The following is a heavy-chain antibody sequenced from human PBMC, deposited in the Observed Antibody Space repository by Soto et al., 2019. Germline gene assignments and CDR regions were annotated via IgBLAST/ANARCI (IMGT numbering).Heavy chain of an antibody. CDR3: AEGILSTAIEPYAMDV. CDR1: GFAFSSYA. J-gene: IGHJ6*01. Sequence: GGSLRLSCEASGFAFSSYAMHWVRQAPGKGLEWVGVISYDGNYIYYADSVKGQFTISRDNSKNTLYVQVNSLRPEDTAVYYCAEGILSTAIEPYAMDVWGQGTTVTVSS. D-gene: IGHD3-3*01. V-gene: IGHV3-30*03. CDR2: ISYDGNYI.